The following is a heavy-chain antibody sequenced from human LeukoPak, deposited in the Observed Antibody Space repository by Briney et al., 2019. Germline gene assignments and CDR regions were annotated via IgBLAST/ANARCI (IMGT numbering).Heavy chain of an antibody. D-gene: IGHD2-2*02. CDR1: GFTFSNYG. Sequence: GRSLRLSCAVSGFTFSNYGMHWVRQAPGKGLEWVAVISYDGSNKYYADSVKGRFTISRDNAKNSLYLQMNSLRAEDTAVYYCARGSNYCSSISCHMNDWGQGTLVTVSS. CDR2: ISYDGSNK. CDR3: ARGSNYCSSISCHMND. V-gene: IGHV3-30*03. J-gene: IGHJ4*02.